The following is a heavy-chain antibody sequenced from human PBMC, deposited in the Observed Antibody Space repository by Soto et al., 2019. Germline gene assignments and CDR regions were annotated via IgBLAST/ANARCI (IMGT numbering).Heavy chain of an antibody. CDR1: GFTFSTYW. D-gene: IGHD4-4*01. Sequence: EVQLLGSGGGLVQPGGSLRLSCVGSGFTFSTYWRNWVRQAPGKGLEWVANINPDGNVGTYVDSVRGRFTTSRDNAKNSLYRQMNSLRADDTAVYFCAGWGGHDYNYWGQGIMVTVSS. CDR3: AGWGGHDYNY. CDR2: INPDGNVG. V-gene: IGHV3-7*01. J-gene: IGHJ4*02.